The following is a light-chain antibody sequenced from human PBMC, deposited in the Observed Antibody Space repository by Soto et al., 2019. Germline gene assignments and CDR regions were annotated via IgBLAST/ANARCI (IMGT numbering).Light chain of an antibody. Sequence: DIQMTQSPSSLSASVRDRVTITCRASQSISSYLNWYQQKPGKAPKLLIYAASSLQSGVPSRFSGSGSGTDFTLTISSLQPEDFAVYYCQQYGSSPLTSGGG. V-gene: IGKV1-39*01. CDR2: AAS. J-gene: IGKJ4*01. CDR3: QQYGSSPLT. CDR1: QSISSY.